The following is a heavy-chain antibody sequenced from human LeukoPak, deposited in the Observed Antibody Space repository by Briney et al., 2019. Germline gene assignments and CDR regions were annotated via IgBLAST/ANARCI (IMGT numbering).Heavy chain of an antibody. CDR2: ISYSGTT. D-gene: IGHD2-21*02. V-gene: IGHV4-59*01. CDR3: ARYMVTPGYGFGI. Sequence: SETLSLTCTVSGGSINTYYWSWIRQPPGKRLEWIGYISYSGTTYYHPSLKSRLTISVDTSKNQFSLRLRSVTAADTAIYYCARYMVTPGYGFGIWGQGTVVTVSS. J-gene: IGHJ3*02. CDR1: GGSINTYY.